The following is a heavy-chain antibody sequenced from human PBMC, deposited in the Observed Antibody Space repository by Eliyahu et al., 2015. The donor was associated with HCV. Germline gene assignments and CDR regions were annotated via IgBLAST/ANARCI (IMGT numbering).Heavy chain of an antibody. CDR3: AKDGGKWFGELFTNWFDP. CDR2: ISGDGGST. CDR1: GFTFDDYA. D-gene: IGHD3-10*01. J-gene: IGHJ5*02. Sequence: EVQLVESGGGVVQPGGSLRLSCAASGFTFDDYAXHWVRQAPGKGLEWVSLISGDGGSTYYADSVKGRFTISRDNSKNSLYLQMNSLRTEDTALYYCAKDGGKWFGELFTNWFDPWGQGTLVTVSS. V-gene: IGHV3-43*02.